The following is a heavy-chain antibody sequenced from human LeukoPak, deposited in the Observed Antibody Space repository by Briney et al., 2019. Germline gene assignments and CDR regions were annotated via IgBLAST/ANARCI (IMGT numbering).Heavy chain of an antibody. J-gene: IGHJ4*02. CDR2: IYYSGST. V-gene: IGHV4-61*05. CDR1: GGSISSSSYY. CDR3: ARVTGYMTEDYFDY. Sequence: SETLSLTCTVSGGSISSSSYYWGWIRQPPGKGLERTGYIYYSGSTNYNPSLKSRVTISVDTSRNQFSLRLSSVTAADTAVYYWARVTGYMTEDYFDYWGQGTLITVSS. D-gene: IGHD6-13*01.